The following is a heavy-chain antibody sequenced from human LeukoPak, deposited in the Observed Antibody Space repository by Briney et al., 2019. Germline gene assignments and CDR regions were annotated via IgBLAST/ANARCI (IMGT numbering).Heavy chain of an antibody. J-gene: IGHJ6*02. CDR2: ISSSGSTI. CDR3: ARDLIVVGLQGYYYYGMDV. D-gene: IGHD3-22*01. CDR1: GFTFSDYY. Sequence: GGSLRLSCAASGFTFSDYYMSWIRQAPGKGLEWVSYISSSGSTIYYADSVQGRFTISRDNDKNSLYLQMNGLRAEDTAVYYCARDLIVVGLQGYYYYGMDVWGQGTTVTVSS. V-gene: IGHV3-11*01.